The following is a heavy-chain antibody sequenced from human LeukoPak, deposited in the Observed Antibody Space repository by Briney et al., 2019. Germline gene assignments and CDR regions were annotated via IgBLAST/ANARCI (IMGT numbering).Heavy chain of an antibody. Sequence: GGSLRLSCAASGFTFSDYYMSWIRQAPGKGLEWASYISSSGSTIYYADSVKGRFTISRDNAKNSLYLQMNSLRAEDTAVYYCARRGVVWDDEGHLFDYWGQGTLVTVSS. CDR2: ISSSGSTI. CDR3: ARRGVVWDDEGHLFDY. J-gene: IGHJ4*02. D-gene: IGHD3-16*01. V-gene: IGHV3-11*01. CDR1: GFTFSDYY.